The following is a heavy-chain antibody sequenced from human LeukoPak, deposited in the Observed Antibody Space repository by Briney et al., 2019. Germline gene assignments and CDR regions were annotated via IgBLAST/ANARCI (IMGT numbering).Heavy chain of an antibody. Sequence: GASVKVSCKASGYTFTGYYMHWVRQAPGQGLEWMGWINPNSGGTNYAQKFQGRVTMTRDTSISTAYMELSRLRSDDTAVYYCARVPGEAIVATISRIEFDPWGQGTLVTVSS. J-gene: IGHJ5*02. CDR2: INPNSGGT. D-gene: IGHD5-12*01. V-gene: IGHV1-2*02. CDR3: ARVPGEAIVATISRIEFDP. CDR1: GYTFTGYY.